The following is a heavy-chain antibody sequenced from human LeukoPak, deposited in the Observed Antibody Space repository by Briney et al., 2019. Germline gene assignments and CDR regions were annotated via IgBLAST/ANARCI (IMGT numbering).Heavy chain of an antibody. CDR2: ISYDGSNK. CDR3: AKGTPRRGYCSGGSCYRNWFDP. J-gene: IGHJ5*02. Sequence: PGRSLRLSCAASGFTLSSYGMHWVRQAPGKGLEWVAVISYDGSNKYYADSVKGRFTISRDNSKNTLYLQMNSLRAEDTAVYYCAKGTPRRGYCSGGSCYRNWFDPWGQGTLVTVSS. CDR1: GFTLSSYG. V-gene: IGHV3-30*18. D-gene: IGHD2-15*01.